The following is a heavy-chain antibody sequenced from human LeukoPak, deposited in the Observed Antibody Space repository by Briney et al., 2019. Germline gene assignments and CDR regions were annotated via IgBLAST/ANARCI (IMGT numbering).Heavy chain of an antibody. V-gene: IGHV3-23*01. CDR1: GFSFSIYG. CDR2: ISGSGGST. Sequence: PGGTLRLSCEASGFSFSIYGMSWVRQAPGKGLEWVSAISGSGGSTYYADSVKGRFTISRDNPKNTLYLQINSLRAEDTAIYYCAKDHLPGIVVADRDYWGQGTLVTVSS. J-gene: IGHJ4*02. CDR3: AKDHLPGIVVADRDY. D-gene: IGHD6-19*01.